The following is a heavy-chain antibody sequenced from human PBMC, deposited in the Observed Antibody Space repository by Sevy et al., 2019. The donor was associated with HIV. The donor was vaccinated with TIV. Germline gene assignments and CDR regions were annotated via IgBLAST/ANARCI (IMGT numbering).Heavy chain of an antibody. V-gene: IGHV1-18*04. D-gene: IGHD1-1*01. CDR2: LSADNGNT. CDR3: ARHWPVHYAMDV. CDR1: GYTFSSYG. J-gene: IGHJ6*02. Sequence: ASVKVSCKASGYTFSSYGISWVRQAPGQGLEWMGWLSADNGNTNYSQKLQDRGTMTTDTSTSTAYMGLRSLRSDDTAVYYCARHWPVHYAMDVWGQGTTVTVSS.